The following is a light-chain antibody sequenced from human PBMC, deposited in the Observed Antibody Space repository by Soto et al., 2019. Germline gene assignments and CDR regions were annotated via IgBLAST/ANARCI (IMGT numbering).Light chain of an antibody. CDR2: SNN. CDR1: SSNIGSNT. CDR3: AAWDDSLNGVV. Sequence: QSVLTQPPSASGTPGQRVTISCSGSSSNIGSNTVNWYQQLPGTAPTLLIYSNNTRPSGVPDRFSGSKSGTSASLAISGLQSEDEADYYCAAWDDSLNGVVFGGGTKLTVL. J-gene: IGLJ2*01. V-gene: IGLV1-44*01.